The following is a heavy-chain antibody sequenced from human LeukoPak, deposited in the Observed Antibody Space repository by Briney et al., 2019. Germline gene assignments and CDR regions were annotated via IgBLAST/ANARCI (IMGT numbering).Heavy chain of an antibody. CDR2: IYYSGST. V-gene: IGHV4-59*01. D-gene: IGHD2-15*01. CDR3: ARGAAFDP. J-gene: IGHJ5*02. CDR1: GGSISSYY. Sequence: PSETLSLTCTVSGGSISSYYWSWIRQPPGKGLEWMGNIYYSGSTNYNSSLKSRVTISVDTSKNQFSLNLSSVTAADTAVYFCARGAAFDPWGQGTLVTVSS.